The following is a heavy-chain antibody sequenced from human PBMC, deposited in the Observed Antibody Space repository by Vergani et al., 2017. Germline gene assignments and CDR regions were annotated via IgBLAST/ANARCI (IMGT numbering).Heavy chain of an antibody. CDR1: SGSVSNYY. CDR3: ARFPHDY. V-gene: IGHV4-59*02. Sequence: VQLKESGPGLVKPSETLSLTCTVSSGSVSNYYWSWIRQPPGKGLEWIGYIYSSGSTKYNPSVKSRVTMSVDTSRNRFSLELTSVTAADTAVYYCARFPHDYWGQRTLVTVAS. J-gene: IGHJ4*02. CDR2: IYSSGST.